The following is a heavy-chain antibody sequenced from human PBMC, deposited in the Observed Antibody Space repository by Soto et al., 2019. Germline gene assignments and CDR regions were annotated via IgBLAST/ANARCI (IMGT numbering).Heavy chain of an antibody. CDR1: GGSISSSNW. V-gene: IGHV4-4*02. Sequence: SETLSLTCAVSGGSISSSNWWSWVRQPPGKGLEWIGEIYHSGITNYNPSLKSRVTISVDKSKNQFSLKLSSVTAADTAVYYCARDNWRREPLFWGQVPLVTFSS. CDR2: IYHSGIT. CDR3: ARDNWRREPLF. D-gene: IGHD3-3*01. J-gene: IGHJ4*02.